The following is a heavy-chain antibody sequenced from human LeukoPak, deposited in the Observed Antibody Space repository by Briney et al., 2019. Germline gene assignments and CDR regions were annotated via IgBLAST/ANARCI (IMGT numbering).Heavy chain of an antibody. Sequence: PSETLSLTCTVSGGSISSYYWSWIRPPPGKGLEWIGYIYYSGSTNYNPSLKSRVTISVDTSKNQFSLKLSSVTAADTAVYYCARDNPDYYDSSGYLNAFDIWGQGTMVTVSS. J-gene: IGHJ3*02. V-gene: IGHV4-59*01. CDR3: ARDNPDYYDSSGYLNAFDI. CDR1: GGSISSYY. D-gene: IGHD3-22*01. CDR2: IYYSGST.